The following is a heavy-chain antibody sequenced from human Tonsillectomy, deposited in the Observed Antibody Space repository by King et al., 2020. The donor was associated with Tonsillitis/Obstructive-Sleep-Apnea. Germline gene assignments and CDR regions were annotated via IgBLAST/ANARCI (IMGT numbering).Heavy chain of an antibody. J-gene: IGHJ3*02. CDR3: ARDLGYCTSASCYAGFDI. CDR2: IKQDGSEQ. V-gene: IGHV3-7*04. Sequence: DVQLVESVGGFVQPGGSLRLSCSASGVTFSRYYRNWGRQAPGKGLEGVADIKQDGSEQDYVDSVRGRFTISRDNAKNSLYLQMNSLRAEDTALYYCARDLGYCTSASCYAGFDIWGQGTMVTVSS. D-gene: IGHD2-2*01. CDR1: GVTFSRYY.